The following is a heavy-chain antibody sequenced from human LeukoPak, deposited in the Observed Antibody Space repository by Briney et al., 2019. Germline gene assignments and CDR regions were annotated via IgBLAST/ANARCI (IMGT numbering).Heavy chain of an antibody. D-gene: IGHD4-17*01. V-gene: IGHV3-9*01. CDR3: AKGGGTTRYGDPRSYFDY. CDR1: GFTFDDYA. CDR2: ISWNSGSI. Sequence: GRSLRLSCAASGFTFDDYAMHWVRQAPGKGLEWVSGISWNSGSIGYADSVKGRFTISRDNAKNSLYLQMNSLRAEDTALYYCAKGGGTTRYGDPRSYFDYWGQGTLVTVSS. J-gene: IGHJ4*02.